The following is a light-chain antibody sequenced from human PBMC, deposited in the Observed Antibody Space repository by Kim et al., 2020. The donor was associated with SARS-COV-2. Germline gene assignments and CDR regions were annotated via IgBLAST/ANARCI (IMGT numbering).Light chain of an antibody. CDR2: DAS. CDR3: QQRSDWPQLT. Sequence: PVERATLSCRASQSVRSSLAWYQQRPGQAPRLLIYDASNRATGIPARFSGSGSGTDFTLTISSLEPEDFAVYYCQQRSDWPQLTFGGGTKVDIK. CDR1: QSVRSS. J-gene: IGKJ4*01. V-gene: IGKV3-11*01.